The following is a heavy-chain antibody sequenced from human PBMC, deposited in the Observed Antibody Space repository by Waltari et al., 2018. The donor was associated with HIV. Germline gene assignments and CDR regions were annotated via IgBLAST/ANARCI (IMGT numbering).Heavy chain of an antibody. CDR1: AYIFNSIYG. CDR3: ARDRADDILTGPLGP. CDR2: ISVYNGNT. Sequence: QVQLVQSGAEVQKPGASVQVSCKASAYIFNSIYGITWVRQAPGQGLEWMGWISVYNGNTNYAQKLQGRITMTTDTSTRTTYMELRSLRSDDTAVYYCARDRADDILTGPLGPWGQGTLVTVSS. J-gene: IGHJ5*02. D-gene: IGHD3-9*01. V-gene: IGHV1-18*01.